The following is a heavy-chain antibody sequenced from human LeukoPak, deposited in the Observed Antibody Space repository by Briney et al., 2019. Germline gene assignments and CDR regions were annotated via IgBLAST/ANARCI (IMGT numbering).Heavy chain of an antibody. Sequence: GGSLRLSCTASGFTFSSYGMHWVRQAPGKRLEWVAFIGYDGSNKYTADSARGRFTLSRDNSKDTVYLQMNSLRAEDTAVYYCAKRGGTTVTTSNFHMDVWGKGTTVTVSS. V-gene: IGHV3-30*02. CDR2: IGYDGSNK. J-gene: IGHJ6*03. CDR3: AKRGGTTVTTSNFHMDV. CDR1: GFTFSSYG. D-gene: IGHD4-17*01.